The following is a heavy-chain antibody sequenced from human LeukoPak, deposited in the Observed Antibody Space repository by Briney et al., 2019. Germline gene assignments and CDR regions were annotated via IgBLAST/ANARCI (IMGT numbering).Heavy chain of an antibody. Sequence: GGSLRLSCAASGFTFDDYGMSWVRHAPGKGLEWVSGINWSGGSTGYAGSVKGRFTISRDNAKNSLYLQMNSLRAEDTALYYCARVGYCSSTSCYRYYYYMDVWGKGTTVTVSS. CDR1: GFTFDDYG. D-gene: IGHD2-2*02. CDR2: INWSGGST. V-gene: IGHV3-20*04. CDR3: ARVGYCSSTSCYRYYYYMDV. J-gene: IGHJ6*03.